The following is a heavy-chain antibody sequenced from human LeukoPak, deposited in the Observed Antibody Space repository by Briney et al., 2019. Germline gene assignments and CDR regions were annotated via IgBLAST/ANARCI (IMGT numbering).Heavy chain of an antibody. CDR3: ARQYMYASFDY. Sequence: SETLSLTCTVSGDSISSNNCWGWIRQPPGKGLEWIGSIYYSGSTYYNPSLKSRVTISVDTSKNQFSLRLSSVTAADTAVYYCARQYMYASFDYWGQGALVTVSS. CDR1: GDSISSNNC. J-gene: IGHJ4*02. D-gene: IGHD2-8*01. CDR2: IYYSGST. V-gene: IGHV4-38-2*02.